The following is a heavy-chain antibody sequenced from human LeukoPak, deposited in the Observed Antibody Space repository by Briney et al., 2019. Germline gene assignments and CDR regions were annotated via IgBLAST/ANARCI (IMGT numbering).Heavy chain of an antibody. CDR3: ARDRVYYDFWSGYYTGWFDP. V-gene: IGHV1-2*02. CDR2: INPNSGGT. D-gene: IGHD3-3*01. CDR1: GYTFTSYG. Sequence: ASVKVSCKASGYTFTSYGISWVRQAPGQGLEWMGWINPNSGGTNYAQKFQGRVTMTRDTSISTAYMELGRLRSDDTAVYYCARDRVYYDFWSGYYTGWFDPWGQGTLVTVSS. J-gene: IGHJ5*02.